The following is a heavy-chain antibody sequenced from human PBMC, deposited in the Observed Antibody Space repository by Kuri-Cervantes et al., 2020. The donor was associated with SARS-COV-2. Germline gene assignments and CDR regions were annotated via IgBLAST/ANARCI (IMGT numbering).Heavy chain of an antibody. V-gene: IGHV3-73*01. Sequence: GESLKISCEVSGFLFSASAIHWVRQASGKGPEWVGRVRGKANNYAAAYAASVKGRFTISRDDSKNMSYLQMNSLKTEDTAVYYCTALIDYWGQGALVTVSS. CDR3: TALIDY. CDR2: VRGKANNYAA. J-gene: IGHJ4*02. CDR1: GFLFSASA.